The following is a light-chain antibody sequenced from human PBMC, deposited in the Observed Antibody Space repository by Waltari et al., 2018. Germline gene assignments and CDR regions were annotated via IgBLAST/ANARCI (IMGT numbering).Light chain of an antibody. J-gene: IGKJ4*01. CDR1: QTISTN. Sequence: EIVMTQSPGTLSVSPGERATLSCRASQTISTNLAWYQQKPGQAPRLLIFGASTRATGIPASFSGSGSGTEFTLTISSLQSEDFAIYYCQQYNLWPLTFGGGTTVEI. CDR3: QQYNLWPLT. CDR2: GAS. V-gene: IGKV3-15*01.